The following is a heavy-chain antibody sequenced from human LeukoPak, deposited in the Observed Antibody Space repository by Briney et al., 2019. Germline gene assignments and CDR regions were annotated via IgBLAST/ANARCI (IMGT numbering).Heavy chain of an antibody. V-gene: IGHV4-59*01. CDR1: AGSISSYC. CDR3: ARAEDTSVRGVPYIFDY. Sequence: SENLSFNCTGSAGSISSYCWSWIRQPQGKGLEWFGYTYYSGSTNYNPSLKSRVTISVDTSKNQFSLKLSSVTAADTAVYYCARAEDTSVRGVPYIFDYWGQGTLVTVSS. J-gene: IGHJ4*02. D-gene: IGHD3-10*01. CDR2: TYYSGST.